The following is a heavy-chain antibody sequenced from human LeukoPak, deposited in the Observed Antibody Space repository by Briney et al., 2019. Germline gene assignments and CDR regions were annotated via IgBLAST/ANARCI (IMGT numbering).Heavy chain of an antibody. Sequence: GSSVKVSCKASGGTFSSYAISWVRQAPGQGLEWMGRIIPILGIANYAQKFQGRVTITADKSTRTAYMELSSLRSEDTAVYYCASEYYDYVWGSYPAAALDYWGQGTLVTVSS. CDR1: GGTFSSYA. J-gene: IGHJ4*02. CDR2: IIPILGIA. V-gene: IGHV1-69*04. CDR3: ASEYYDYVWGSYPAAALDY. D-gene: IGHD3-16*02.